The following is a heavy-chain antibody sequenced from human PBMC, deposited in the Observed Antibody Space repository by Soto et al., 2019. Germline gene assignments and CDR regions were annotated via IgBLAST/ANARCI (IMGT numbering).Heavy chain of an antibody. CDR2: INGRGDTT. Sequence: PGGSLRLACAASGFTFTIYVMTWVRQNTGEGLEWVSAINGRGDTTYYADSVKGRFIISRDNSKNTISLQMSSLRAEDTAVYYCAKESEYRGSQRNYYFDYCGQRILVTVPS. CDR3: AKESEYRGSQRNYYFDY. J-gene: IGHJ4*02. V-gene: IGHV3-23*01. CDR1: GFTFTIYV. D-gene: IGHD3-10*01.